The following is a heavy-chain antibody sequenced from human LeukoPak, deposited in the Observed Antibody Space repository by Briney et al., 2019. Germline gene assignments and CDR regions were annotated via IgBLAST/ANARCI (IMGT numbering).Heavy chain of an antibody. CDR3: ARGDGYNYFDY. V-gene: IGHV1-69*05. J-gene: IGHJ4*02. D-gene: IGHD5-24*01. CDR2: IIPIFGTA. CDR1: GGTFSSYA. Sequence: GASVKVSCKASGGTFSSYAISWVRQAPGQGLEWMGGIIPIFGTANYAQKFQGRVTITTDESTGTAYMEQSSLRSEDTAVYYCARGDGYNYFDYWGQGTLVTVSS.